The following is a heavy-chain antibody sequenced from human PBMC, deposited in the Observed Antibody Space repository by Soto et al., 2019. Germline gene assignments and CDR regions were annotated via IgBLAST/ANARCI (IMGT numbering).Heavy chain of an antibody. CDR3: AKDSPPLRGYSDGEPFDD. CDR1: GFTFSSYA. CDR2: ISGSGGST. D-gene: IGHD5-18*01. V-gene: IGHV3-23*01. Sequence: EVQLLESGGGLVQPGGSLRLSCAASGFTFSSYAMRWVRQAPGKGLEWVSAISGSGGSTYYADSVKGRFTISRDNSKNTLYLQLNSLRAEDTGGYYCAKDSPPLRGYSDGEPFDDWGKGTLVTFAS. J-gene: IGHJ4*02.